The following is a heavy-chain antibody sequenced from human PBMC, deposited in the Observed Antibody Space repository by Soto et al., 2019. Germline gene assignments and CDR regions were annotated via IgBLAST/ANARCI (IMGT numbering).Heavy chain of an antibody. CDR2: IIPILGVA. J-gene: IGHJ6*03. V-gene: IGHV1-69*04. Sequence: QVQLVQSGAEVKKPGSSVKVSCKASGDTFSNHTISWVRQAPGQGLEWMGRIIPILGVANYAQKFQGRVTITADKTTGTAYMELSSLSSANTAVYYCARVAEMSTVTKGIYYYMDVWGKGTTFTVSS. CDR3: ARVAEMSTVTKGIYYYMDV. CDR1: GDTFSNHT. D-gene: IGHD4-17*01.